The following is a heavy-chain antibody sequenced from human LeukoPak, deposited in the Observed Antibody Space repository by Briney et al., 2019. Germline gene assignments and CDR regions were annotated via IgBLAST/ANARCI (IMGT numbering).Heavy chain of an antibody. CDR1: GGSFSGYY. D-gene: IGHD6-6*01. CDR3: ARASRRSIAARPGYDGMDV. J-gene: IGHJ6*02. V-gene: IGHV4-34*01. CDR2: INHSGST. Sequence: PSETLSLTCAVYGGSFSGYYWSWIRQPPGKGLEWIREINHSGSTNYNPSLKSRVTISVDTSKNQFSLKLSSVTAADTAVYYCARASRRSIAARPGYDGMDVWGQGTTVTVSS.